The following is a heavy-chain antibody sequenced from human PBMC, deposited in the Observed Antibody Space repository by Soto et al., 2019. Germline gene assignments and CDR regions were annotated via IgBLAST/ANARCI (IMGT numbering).Heavy chain of an antibody. V-gene: IGHV1-69*01. CDR2: IIPMFGRT. CDR3: ARGDTHQLIRGWLDP. Sequence: QVQLVQSGAEVKKPGSSVNVSCKASGGTFSSFAFSWVRQAPGQGLEWMGDIIPMFGRTNYAQKFQGRVTITADESTFTAFMALSSLTSDDTAVYYCARGDTHQLIRGWLDPWGQGTLVIVSS. CDR1: GGTFSSFA. J-gene: IGHJ5*02. D-gene: IGHD2-2*01.